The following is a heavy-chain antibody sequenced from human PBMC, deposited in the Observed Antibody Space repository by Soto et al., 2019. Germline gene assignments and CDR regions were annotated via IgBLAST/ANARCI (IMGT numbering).Heavy chain of an antibody. D-gene: IGHD4-4*01. CDR3: AKDYSFTS. V-gene: IGHV3-23*01. CDR2: ISHSGGST. J-gene: IGHJ5*02. CDR1: GFTFSSYA. Sequence: PGGSLSLSCAASGFTFSSYAMSWVRQAPGKGLEWVSVISHSGGSTSYADSVKGRFTISRDNSKNTLYLQMSSLRAEDTAVYYCAKDYSFTSWGQGTLVTVSS.